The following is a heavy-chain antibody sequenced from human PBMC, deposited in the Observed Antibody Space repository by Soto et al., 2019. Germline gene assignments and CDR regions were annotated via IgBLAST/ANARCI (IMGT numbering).Heavy chain of an antibody. J-gene: IGHJ4*02. CDR3: AKEVPKAKAMVLTLDY. V-gene: IGHV3-23*01. CDR2: ITSSGGDT. D-gene: IGHD5-18*01. CDR1: GFTFSNYA. Sequence: EVQLLESGGGLVQPGGSLRLSCAASGFTFSNYAMSWVRQAPGKGLEWVSAITSSGGDTYYADSAKGRFTISRDNSKNTVYLQMNSLRAEDTAVYYCAKEVPKAKAMVLTLDYWGQGVLVTVSS.